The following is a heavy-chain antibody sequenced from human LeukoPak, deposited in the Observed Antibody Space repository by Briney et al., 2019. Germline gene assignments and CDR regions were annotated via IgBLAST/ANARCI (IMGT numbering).Heavy chain of an antibody. CDR1: GYTFATYG. Sequence: ASVKVSCKASGYTFATYGFCWVQQAPGHGLEWMGWISANTGKTDYAQKFQGRVAMTTDTSTSTAYMELRSLRPNDTAVYFCAKVAGDRMDYWGQGTLVTVSS. CDR2: ISANTGKT. D-gene: IGHD6-13*01. V-gene: IGHV1-18*01. CDR3: AKVAGDRMDY. J-gene: IGHJ4*02.